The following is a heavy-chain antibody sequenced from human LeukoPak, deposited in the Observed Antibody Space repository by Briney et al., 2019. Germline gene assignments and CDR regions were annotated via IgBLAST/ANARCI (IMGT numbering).Heavy chain of an antibody. V-gene: IGHV3-23*01. Sequence: GGSLTLSCAASGFTFSSYAMSWVRQAPGKGLEWVSAISGSGGSTYYADSVKGRFTISRDNSKNTLYLQMNSLRAEDTAVYYCAKGYYDSSGYYHGEDDYWGQGTLVTVSS. CDR2: ISGSGGST. D-gene: IGHD3-22*01. CDR3: AKGYYDSSGYYHGEDDY. CDR1: GFTFSSYA. J-gene: IGHJ4*02.